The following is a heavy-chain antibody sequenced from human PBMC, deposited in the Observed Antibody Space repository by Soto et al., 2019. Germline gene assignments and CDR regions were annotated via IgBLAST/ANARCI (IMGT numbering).Heavy chain of an antibody. V-gene: IGHV1-18*01. CDR2: ISASNGNT. CDR3: AIHSANFYDTSGYYGGDY. J-gene: IGHJ4*01. D-gene: IGHD3-22*01. CDR1: GYIFTNYG. Sequence: ASVKVSCKASGYIFTNYGIGWVRQAPGQGLEWMGWISASNGNTDYAQKFQGRVTMTTDTSTSTAYMEMGSLRSDDTAVYYCAIHSANFYDTSGYYGGDYWGRG.